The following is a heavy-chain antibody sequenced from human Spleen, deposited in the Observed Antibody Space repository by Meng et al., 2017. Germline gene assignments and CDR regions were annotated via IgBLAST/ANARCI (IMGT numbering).Heavy chain of an antibody. D-gene: IGHD3-16*01. CDR1: GFTFSNFY. J-gene: IGHJ1*01. CDR2: IGGNGSTI. CDR3: ARPQSALRYVWGSASLDYFQH. Sequence: GGSLRLSCVGSGFTFSNFYMSWIRQAPGKGLEWISYIGGNGSTIFYADSVKGRFTISRDNAQQSLYLQLNSLRVEDTAVYYCARPQSALRYVWGSASLDYFQHWGQGALVTVSS. V-gene: IGHV3-11*04.